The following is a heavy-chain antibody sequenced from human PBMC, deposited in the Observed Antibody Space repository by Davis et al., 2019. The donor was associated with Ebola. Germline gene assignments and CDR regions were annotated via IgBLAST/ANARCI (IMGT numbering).Heavy chain of an antibody. Sequence: PGGSLRLSCSASGFTFSSYAMHWVRQAPGKGLEYVSAISSNGGSTYYADSVKGRFTISRDNSKNTLYLQMSSLRAEDTAVYYCVKTPSSSWYRAKYYFDYWGQGTLVTVS. V-gene: IGHV3-64D*06. J-gene: IGHJ4*02. CDR3: VKTPSSSWYRAKYYFDY. CDR1: GFTFSSYA. D-gene: IGHD6-13*01. CDR2: ISSNGGST.